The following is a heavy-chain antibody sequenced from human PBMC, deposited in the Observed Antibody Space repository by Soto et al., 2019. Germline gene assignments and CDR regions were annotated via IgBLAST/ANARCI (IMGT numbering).Heavy chain of an antibody. CDR1: GYTFTSYD. CDR2: MNPNSGNT. D-gene: IGHD6-19*01. CDR3: ARGGLAVADSYYYYGMDV. J-gene: IGHJ6*02. Sequence: ASVKVSCKASGYTFTSYDINWVRQATGQGLEWMGWMNPNSGNTGYAQKFQGRVTMTRNTSISTAYMELSSLRSEDTAVYYCARGGLAVADSYYYYGMDVWGQGTTVTVSS. V-gene: IGHV1-8*01.